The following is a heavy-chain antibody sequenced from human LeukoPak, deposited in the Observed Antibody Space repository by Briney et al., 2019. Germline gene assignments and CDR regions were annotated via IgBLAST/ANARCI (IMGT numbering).Heavy chain of an antibody. CDR3: ARQYYYDSSGYLGPFDY. CDR2: IYTSGST. V-gene: IGHV4-61*02. CDR1: GGSISSGSYY. D-gene: IGHD3-22*01. J-gene: IGHJ4*02. Sequence: PSQTLSLTCTVSGGSISSGSYYWSWIRQPAGKGLEWIGRIYTSGSTNYNPSLKRRVTISVDTSKNQFSLKLSSVTAADTAVYYCARQYYYDSSGYLGPFDYWGQGTLVTVSS.